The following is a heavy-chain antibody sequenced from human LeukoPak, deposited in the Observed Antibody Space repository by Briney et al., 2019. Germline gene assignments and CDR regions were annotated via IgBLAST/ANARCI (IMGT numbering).Heavy chain of an antibody. CDR2: ISYDGSNK. CDR3: AKDRSYGDYPGAGFDY. J-gene: IGHJ4*02. D-gene: IGHD4-17*01. Sequence: PGGSLRLSCAASGFTFSSYGMHWVRQAPGKGLEWVAVISYDGSNKYYADSVKGRFTISRDNSKNTLYLQMNSLRAEDTAVYYCAKDRSYGDYPGAGFDYWGQGTLVTVSS. CDR1: GFTFSSYG. V-gene: IGHV3-30*18.